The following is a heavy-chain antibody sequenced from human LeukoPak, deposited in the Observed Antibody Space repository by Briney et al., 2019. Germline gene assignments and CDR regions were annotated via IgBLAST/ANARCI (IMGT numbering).Heavy chain of an antibody. D-gene: IGHD2-15*01. CDR3: ARGTGWYGRPDAFDI. V-gene: IGHV4-59*01. CDR1: GGSISSYY. J-gene: IGHJ3*02. CDR2: IYYSGST. Sequence: SETLSLTCTVSGGSISSYYWSWIRQPPGKGLEWIGYIYYSGSTNYNPSLKSRVTISLDTSKNQFSLKLSSVTAADTAVYYCARGTGWYGRPDAFDIWGQGTMVTVSS.